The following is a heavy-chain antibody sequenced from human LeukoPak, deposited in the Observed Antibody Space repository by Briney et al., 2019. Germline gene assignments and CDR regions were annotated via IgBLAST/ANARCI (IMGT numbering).Heavy chain of an antibody. CDR2: INHSGSA. D-gene: IGHD3-3*01. V-gene: IGHV4-34*01. J-gene: IGHJ2*01. Sequence: PSETLSLTCAVYGGSFSGYYWSWIRQPPGKGLEWIGEINHSGSANYNPSLKSRVTISVDTSKNQFSLKLSSVTAADTAVYYCARPRYYDFWSGYPNWYFDLWGRGTLVTVSS. CDR3: ARPRYYDFWSGYPNWYFDL. CDR1: GGSFSGYY.